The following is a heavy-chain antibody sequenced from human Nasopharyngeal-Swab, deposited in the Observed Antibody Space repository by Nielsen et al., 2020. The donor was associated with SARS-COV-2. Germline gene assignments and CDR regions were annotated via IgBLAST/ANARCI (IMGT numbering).Heavy chain of an antibody. CDR3: ARDEILDY. CDR1: GFTFSPYW. CDR2: VKQDGTEK. V-gene: IGHV3-7*01. D-gene: IGHD2/OR15-2a*01. Sequence: GGSLKISCAASGFTFSPYWMTWVRQAPGKGLEWVANVKQDGTEKYFVDSVKGRFTISRDNAKNSLYLHMNSLRAEDTAVYYCARDEILDYWGQGTLVTVSS. J-gene: IGHJ4*02.